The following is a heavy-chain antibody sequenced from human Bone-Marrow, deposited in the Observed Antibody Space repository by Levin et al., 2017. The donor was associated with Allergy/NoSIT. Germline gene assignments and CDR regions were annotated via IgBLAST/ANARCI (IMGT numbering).Heavy chain of an antibody. J-gene: IGHJ4*02. Sequence: GGSLRLSCEASGFTVSSNHISWVRKAQGKGLEWVSVIYSGGSTYYAESVKGRFTISRDTSKNTLYLQMDSLRTEDTAVYYCATAAGVLFTVFQFDFWGQGTLVTVSS. V-gene: IGHV3-53*01. D-gene: IGHD2-8*01. CDR3: ATAAGVLFTVFQFDF. CDR2: IYSGGST. CDR1: GFTVSSNH.